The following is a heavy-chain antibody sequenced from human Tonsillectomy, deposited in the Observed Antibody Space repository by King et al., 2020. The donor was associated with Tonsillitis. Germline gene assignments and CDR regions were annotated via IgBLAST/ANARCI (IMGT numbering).Heavy chain of an antibody. CDR2: IYSSGST. V-gene: IGHV4-59*01. D-gene: IGHD2-15*01. CDR1: GGSISTYY. CDR3: AQDSDCSGGSCYSGLNWFDP. Sequence: QLQESGPGLVKPSETLSLTCTVSGGSISTYYWSWIRQPPGKGLEWVGDIYSSGSTNYNPSLKSRVTISVDTSKNQFSLQLSSVTAADTAVYYCAQDSDCSGGSCYSGLNWFDPWGQGTLVTVSS. J-gene: IGHJ5*02.